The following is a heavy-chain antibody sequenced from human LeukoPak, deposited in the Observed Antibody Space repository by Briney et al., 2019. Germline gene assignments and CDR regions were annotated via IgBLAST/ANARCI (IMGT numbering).Heavy chain of an antibody. J-gene: IGHJ4*02. D-gene: IGHD4-11*01. CDR1: GYTLTGYY. Sequence: ASVKVSCKASGYTLTGYYIHWVRQAPGQGLEWMGWINPNSGVTNYAQKFQGRATLTRDTPISTAYMEVSRLRSDDTAVYYCARAHMTTVTLGDYWGQGTLVTVSS. V-gene: IGHV1-2*02. CDR2: INPNSGVT. CDR3: ARAHMTTVTLGDY.